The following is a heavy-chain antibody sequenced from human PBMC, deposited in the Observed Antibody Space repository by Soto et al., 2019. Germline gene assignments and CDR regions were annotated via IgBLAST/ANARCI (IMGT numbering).Heavy chain of an antibody. CDR3: VTNGDFTFTY. CDR2: ISQDGGEK. V-gene: IGHV3-7*01. CDR1: GVTSNIHW. J-gene: IGHJ4*01. D-gene: IGHD2-8*01. Sequence: PGGSLRLSCAASGVTSNIHWMSWVRQAPGKGPEWVASISQDGGEKYYLDSVKGRFTISRDNARSALFLQMDSLRVEDTAVHFCVTNGDFTFTYWGHGALVTVSS.